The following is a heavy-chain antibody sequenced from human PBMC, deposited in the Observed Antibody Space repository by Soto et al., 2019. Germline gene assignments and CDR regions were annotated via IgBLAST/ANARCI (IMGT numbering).Heavy chain of an antibody. Sequence: QLQLQESGPGLVKPSETLSLTCTVSGGSISSSGYYWGWIRQTPGKGLEWIGSIYYSGSTNYNPSLKSRVTISVDTSKNQFSLKLSSLTAADTSVYYCARLSTVVTPYFDYWGQGTLVTVSS. D-gene: IGHD4-17*01. CDR2: IYYSGST. J-gene: IGHJ4*02. CDR1: GGSISSSGYY. CDR3: ARLSTVVTPYFDY. V-gene: IGHV4-39*01.